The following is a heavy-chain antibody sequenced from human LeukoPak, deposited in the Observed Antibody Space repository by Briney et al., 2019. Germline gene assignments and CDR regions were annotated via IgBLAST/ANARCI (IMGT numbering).Heavy chain of an antibody. CDR1: GFTFNTYG. D-gene: IGHD3-10*01. V-gene: IGHV3-23*01. CDR2: ISGSGGAT. Sequence: GGSLRLSCAASGFTFNTYGMSWVRQAPGKGLEWVSGISGSGGATYYADSVKGRFTISRDDPHNTLYLQMNSLRAEDTAVYSCARGGVDYYGSGTYYLMYYFDYWGQGALVTVSS. J-gene: IGHJ4*02. CDR3: ARGGVDYYGSGTYYLMYYFDY.